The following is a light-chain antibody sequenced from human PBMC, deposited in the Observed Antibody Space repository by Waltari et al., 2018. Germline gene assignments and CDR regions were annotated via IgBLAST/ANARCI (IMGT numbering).Light chain of an antibody. V-gene: IGLV3-21*04. J-gene: IGLJ1*01. CDR2: YDR. CDR1: NIGTYS. CDR3: HVWHPHVDPGV. Sequence: SYVVTQPPSVSVAPGETATITCGGANIGTYSVHWYKQQSGQAPVLVIFYDRDRPSGIPDRFSGSNSGNTATLTISRVEAGDEARYYCHVWHPHVDPGVFGTGTEVTVL.